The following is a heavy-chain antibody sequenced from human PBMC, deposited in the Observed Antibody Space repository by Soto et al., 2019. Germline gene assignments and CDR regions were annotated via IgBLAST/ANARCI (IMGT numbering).Heavy chain of an antibody. D-gene: IGHD6-19*01. V-gene: IGHV1-69*01. Sequence: QVQLVQSGAEVKKPGSSVKVSCKASGGTFSSYAISWVRQAPGQGLEWMGGIIPIFGTANYAQKFQGRVTITADESTSTAYMELSSPRSEDTAVYYCARDPIAVADLGVPEYFQHWGQGTLVTVSS. CDR3: ARDPIAVADLGVPEYFQH. CDR2: IIPIFGTA. CDR1: GGTFSSYA. J-gene: IGHJ1*01.